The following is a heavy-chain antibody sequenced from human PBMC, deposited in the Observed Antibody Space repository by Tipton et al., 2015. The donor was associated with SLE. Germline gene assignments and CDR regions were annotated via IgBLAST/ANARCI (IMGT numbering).Heavy chain of an antibody. CDR2: IRYDGSNK. D-gene: IGHD2-15*01. J-gene: IGHJ5*02. Sequence: SLRLSCAASGFTFSSYAMHWVRQAPGKGLEWVAFIRYDGSNKYYADSVKGRFTISRDNSKNTLYLQMNSLRAEDTAVYYCAKGICSGGSCPLDPWGQGTLVTVSS. CDR1: GFTFSSYA. CDR3: AKGICSGGSCPLDP. V-gene: IGHV3-30*02.